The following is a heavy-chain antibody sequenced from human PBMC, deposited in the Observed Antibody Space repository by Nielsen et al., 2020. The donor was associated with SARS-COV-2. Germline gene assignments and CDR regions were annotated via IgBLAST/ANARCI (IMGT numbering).Heavy chain of an antibody. Sequence: SLRLSCAASGFTFDDYAMHWVQQAPGKGLEWVSGISWNSGSIGYADSVKGRFTISRDNAKNSLYLQMNSLRAEDTALYYCAKASYYDILTGLGGAFDIWGQGTMVTVSS. D-gene: IGHD3-9*01. V-gene: IGHV3-9*01. CDR1: GFTFDDYA. CDR2: ISWNSGSI. J-gene: IGHJ3*02. CDR3: AKASYYDILTGLGGAFDI.